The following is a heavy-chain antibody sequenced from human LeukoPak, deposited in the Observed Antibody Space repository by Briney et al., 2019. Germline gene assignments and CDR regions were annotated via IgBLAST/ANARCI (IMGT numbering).Heavy chain of an antibody. CDR3: AKVIAVAGTWSWFDP. CDR2: ISGSGGST. D-gene: IGHD6-19*01. J-gene: IGHJ5*02. CDR1: GFTFSSYA. V-gene: IGHV3-23*01. Sequence: GGSLRLSCAASGFTFSSYAMSWVRQAPGKGLEWVSAISGSGGSTYYADSVKGRFTISRDNSKNTLYLQMNSLRAEDTAVYYCAKVIAVAGTWSWFDPWGQGILVTVSS.